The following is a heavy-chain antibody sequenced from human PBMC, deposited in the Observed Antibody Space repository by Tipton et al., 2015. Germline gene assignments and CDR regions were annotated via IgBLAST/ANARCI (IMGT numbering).Heavy chain of an antibody. D-gene: IGHD6-19*01. J-gene: IGHJ3*02. CDR2: ILHRGTT. V-gene: IGHV4-38-2*01. CDR1: AYSISRDSY. Sequence: TLSLTCAVSAYSISRDSYWGWIRQPPGKGLEWIGSILHRGTTYYNPSLKSRVTISVDTSKNQFSLKLSSVTAADTAVYYCARQSGESSGWPSAFDIWGQGTMVTVSS. CDR3: ARQSGESSGWPSAFDI.